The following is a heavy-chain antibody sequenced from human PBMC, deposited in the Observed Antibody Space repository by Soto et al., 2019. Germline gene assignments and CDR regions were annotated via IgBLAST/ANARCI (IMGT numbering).Heavy chain of an antibody. CDR3: AISNSRLLWFGDLIPVYH. CDR2: IDHSAST. Sequence: SETLSLTCAVYGVSFSAYYWSWIRQPPGKGLEWIGEIDHSASTKYNPSLKIRVTISVDRSKNQFSLKLSSVTAAVTGVYYCAISNSRLLWFGDLIPVYHRGQGTLVTVSS. D-gene: IGHD3-10*01. J-gene: IGHJ4*02. V-gene: IGHV4-34*01. CDR1: GVSFSAYY.